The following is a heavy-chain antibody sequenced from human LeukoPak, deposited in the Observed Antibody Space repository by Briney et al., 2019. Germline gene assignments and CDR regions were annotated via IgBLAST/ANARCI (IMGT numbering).Heavy chain of an antibody. J-gene: IGHJ6*03. D-gene: IGHD3-3*01. Sequence: PSETLSLTCTVSGGSISSYYWSWIRQPAGKGLEWIGRIYTSGSTNYNPSLKSRVTMPVDTSKNQFSLKLSSVTAADTAVYYCAGSLRFLEWSMDVWGKGTTVTASS. CDR1: GGSISSYY. V-gene: IGHV4-4*07. CDR3: AGSLRFLEWSMDV. CDR2: IYTSGST.